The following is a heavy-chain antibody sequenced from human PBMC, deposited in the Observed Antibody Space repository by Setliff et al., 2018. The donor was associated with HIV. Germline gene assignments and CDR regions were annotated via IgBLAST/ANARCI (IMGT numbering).Heavy chain of an antibody. Sequence: SETLSLTCIVSGGSISGHYWSWIRQPPGKGLEWIGSIYYSGSINYNPSLKSRVTISVDTSKNQFSLKLNSVTAADTAVYFCARSGLAAASDYWGQGMLVTVSS. CDR3: ARSGLAAASDY. CDR2: IYYSGSI. J-gene: IGHJ4*02. CDR1: GGSISGHY. D-gene: IGHD6-13*01. V-gene: IGHV4-59*11.